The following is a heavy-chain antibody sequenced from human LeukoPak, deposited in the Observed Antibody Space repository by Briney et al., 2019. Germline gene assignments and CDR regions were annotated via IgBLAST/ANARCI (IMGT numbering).Heavy chain of an antibody. Sequence: SGGSLRLSCAAWVLAVNTNYIRWVRQAPGKGLEWVSVFYTGGSTSYADSVKGRFTITRDNSKNTLYLLMNSLRDEDAASYYCVRGRISNYDRSGYMSGLDVWGQGTTVTVSS. CDR3: VRGRISNYDRSGYMSGLDV. D-gene: IGHD3-22*01. J-gene: IGHJ6*02. V-gene: IGHV3-66*01. CDR1: VLAVNTNY. CDR2: FYTGGST.